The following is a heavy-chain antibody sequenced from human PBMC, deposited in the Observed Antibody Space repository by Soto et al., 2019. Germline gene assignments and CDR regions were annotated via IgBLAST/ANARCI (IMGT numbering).Heavy chain of an antibody. CDR2: IYTSGST. D-gene: IGHD3-22*01. Sequence: NPSETLSLTCSVSGGSINTYYWNWIRQPAGKGLEWIGRIYTSGSTNYNPSLKSRVTMSVDTSKNQFSLKLSSVTAADTAVYYCARGVYYYESSGYYYGLSWYFDLWGRGTLVTVSS. J-gene: IGHJ2*01. CDR3: ARGVYYYESSGYYYGLSWYFDL. CDR1: GGSINTYY. V-gene: IGHV4-4*07.